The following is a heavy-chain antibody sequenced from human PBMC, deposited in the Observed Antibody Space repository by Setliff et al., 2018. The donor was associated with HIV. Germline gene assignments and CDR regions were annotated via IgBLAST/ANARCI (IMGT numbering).Heavy chain of an antibody. CDR2: VYSDGRA. CDR1: GSSISGSYY. Sequence: PSETLSLTCAVSGSSISGSYYWAWIRQPPGKGLEWIANVYSDGRANCNPSLKGRVTISLDTSRTHFSLKVNSVTAADTAIYFCARGGPTVAYAVDVWGQGTTVTVSS. D-gene: IGHD4-17*01. V-gene: IGHV4-38-2*01. J-gene: IGHJ6*02. CDR3: ARGGPTVAYAVDV.